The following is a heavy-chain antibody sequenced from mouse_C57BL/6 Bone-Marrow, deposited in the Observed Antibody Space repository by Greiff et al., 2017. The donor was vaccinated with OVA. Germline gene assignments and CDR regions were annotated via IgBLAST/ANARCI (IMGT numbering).Heavy chain of an antibody. J-gene: IGHJ3*01. CDR1: GFTFSDYY. V-gene: IGHV5-12*01. Sequence: EVQLVESGGGLVQPGGSLKLSCAASGFTFSDYYMYWVRQTPEKRLEWVAYISNGGGSTYYPDTVKGRFTISRDNAKNTLYLQMSRLKSEDTAMYYCARRDYYGSSLFAYWGQGTLVTVSA. CDR2: ISNGGGST. D-gene: IGHD1-1*01. CDR3: ARRDYYGSSLFAY.